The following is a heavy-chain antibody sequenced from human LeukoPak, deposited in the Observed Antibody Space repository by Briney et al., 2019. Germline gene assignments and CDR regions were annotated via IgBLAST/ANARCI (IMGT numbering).Heavy chain of an antibody. CDR3: ARDLRYSSSGPYYYYYMDV. V-gene: IGHV4-39*07. CDR1: GGSISSSSYY. Sequence: PSETLSLTCTVSGGSISSSSYYWGWIRQPPGKGLEWIGSIYYSGSTYYNPSLNSRVTISVDTSKNQFSLKLSSVTAADTAVYYCARDLRYSSSGPYYYYYMDVWGKGTTVTVSS. J-gene: IGHJ6*03. CDR2: IYYSGST. D-gene: IGHD6-13*01.